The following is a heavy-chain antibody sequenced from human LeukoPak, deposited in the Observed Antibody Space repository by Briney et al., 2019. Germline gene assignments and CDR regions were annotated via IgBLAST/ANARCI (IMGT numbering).Heavy chain of an antibody. CDR3: ARVRAWGPYGDYGDY. V-gene: IGHV1-18*01. J-gene: IGHJ4*02. CDR1: GYTFTSYG. Sequence: APVKVSCKASGYTFTSYGISWVRQAPGQGLEWMGWISAYNGNTNYAQKLQGRVTMTTDTSTSTAYMELRSLRSDDTAVYYCARVRAWGPYGDYGDYWGQGTLVTVSS. CDR2: ISAYNGNT. D-gene: IGHD4-17*01.